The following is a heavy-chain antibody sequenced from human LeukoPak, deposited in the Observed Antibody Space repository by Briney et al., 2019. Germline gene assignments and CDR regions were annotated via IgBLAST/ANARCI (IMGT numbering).Heavy chain of an antibody. D-gene: IGHD7-27*01. CDR2: INPSGGSS. CDR1: GYTFTSYY. Sequence: EASVKVSCKASGYTFTSYYMHWVRQAPGQGLEWMGIINPSGGSSSYAQKFQGRVTMTRDTSTSTVYMELSSLRSEDTAVYYCARELMTNGDDYWGQGTLVTVSS. CDR3: ARELMTNGDDY. V-gene: IGHV1-46*01. J-gene: IGHJ4*02.